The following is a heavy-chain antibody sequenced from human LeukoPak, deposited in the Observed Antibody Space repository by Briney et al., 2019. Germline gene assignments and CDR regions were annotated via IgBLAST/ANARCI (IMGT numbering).Heavy chain of an antibody. CDR2: IYYSGST. CDR1: GGSISSYY. V-gene: IGHV4-59*01. J-gene: IGHJ4*02. D-gene: IGHD6-13*01. CDR3: AGGVAAQAPHFDY. Sequence: SETLSLTCTVSGGSISSYYWSWIRQPPGKGLEWIGYIYYSGSTNYNPSLKSRVTISVDTSKNQFSLKLSSVTAADTAVYYCAGGVAAQAPHFDYWGQGTLVTVSS.